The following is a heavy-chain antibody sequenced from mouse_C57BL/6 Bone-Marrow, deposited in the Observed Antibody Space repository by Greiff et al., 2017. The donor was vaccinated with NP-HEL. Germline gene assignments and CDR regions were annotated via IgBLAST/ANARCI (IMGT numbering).Heavy chain of an antibody. CDR2: INPNNGGT. D-gene: IGHD2-4*01. Sequence: VQLQQSGPELVKPGASVKISCKASGYTFTDYYMNWVKQSHGKSLEWIGDINPNNGGTSYNQKFKGKATLTVDKSSSTAYMELRSLTSEDSAVYYCARRYDYSFAYWGQGTLVTVSA. V-gene: IGHV1-26*01. J-gene: IGHJ3*01. CDR1: GYTFTDYY. CDR3: ARRYDYSFAY.